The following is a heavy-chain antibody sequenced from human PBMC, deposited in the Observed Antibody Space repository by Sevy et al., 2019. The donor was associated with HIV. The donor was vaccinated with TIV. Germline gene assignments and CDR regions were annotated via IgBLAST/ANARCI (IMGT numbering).Heavy chain of an antibody. CDR1: GFTFSSYS. CDR3: AREGNDFWCGYYRSNWFDP. J-gene: IGHJ5*02. Sequence: GSLRLSCAASGFTFSSYSMNWVRQAPGKGLEWVSYISSSSSTIYYADSVKGRFTISRDNAKNLLYRQMNSLGAEDTVVYYCAREGNDFWCGYYRSNWFDPWGQGTLVTVSS. CDR2: ISSSSSTI. D-gene: IGHD3-3*01. V-gene: IGHV3-48*01.